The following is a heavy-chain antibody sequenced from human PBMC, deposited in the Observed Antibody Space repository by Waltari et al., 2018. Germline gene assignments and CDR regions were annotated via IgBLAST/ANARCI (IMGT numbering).Heavy chain of an antibody. V-gene: IGHV4-61*02. J-gene: IGHJ4*02. CDR3: ARASSSWYFDY. CDR2: IYTSGST. Sequence: QVQLQESGPGLVKPSQTLSLTCTVSGGSISSGSYYWSWIRQPAGKGLEWIGRIYTSGSTNYNPSLKSRVTISVDTSKNQFSLKLSSVTAADTAVYYCARASSSWYFDYWGQGTLVTVSS. CDR1: GGSISSGSYY. D-gene: IGHD6-13*01.